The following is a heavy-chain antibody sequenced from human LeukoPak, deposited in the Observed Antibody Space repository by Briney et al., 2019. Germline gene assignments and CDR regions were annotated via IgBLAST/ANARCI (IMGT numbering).Heavy chain of an antibody. CDR1: GGSISSSSYY. Sequence: SETQSLTCTVSGGSISSSSYYWGWIRQPPGKGLEWMGSIYYSGSTYYNPSLKSRVTISVDTSKNQFSLKLSSVTAADTAVYYCAREPQGYCSSTSCYRGAFDIWGQGTMVTVSS. D-gene: IGHD2-2*01. CDR3: AREPQGYCSSTSCYRGAFDI. V-gene: IGHV4-39*07. J-gene: IGHJ3*02. CDR2: IYYSGST.